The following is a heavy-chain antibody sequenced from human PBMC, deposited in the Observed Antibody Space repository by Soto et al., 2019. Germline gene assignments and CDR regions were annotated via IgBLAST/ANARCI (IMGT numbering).Heavy chain of an antibody. Sequence: PGGSLRLSCAASGFTFSSYGMHWVRQAPGKGLEWVAVISYDGSNKYYADSVKGRFTISRDNSKNTLYLQMNSLRAEDTAVYYCAKDPSRDTVTDYYYGMDVWGQGTTVTVSS. CDR1: GFTFSSYG. V-gene: IGHV3-30*18. CDR2: ISYDGSNK. J-gene: IGHJ6*02. CDR3: AKDPSRDTVTDYYYGMDV. D-gene: IGHD4-17*01.